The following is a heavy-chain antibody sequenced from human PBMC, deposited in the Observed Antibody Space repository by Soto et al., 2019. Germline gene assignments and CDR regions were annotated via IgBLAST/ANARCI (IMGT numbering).Heavy chain of an antibody. CDR2: IDPSDSST. CDR3: ARGVKMATPHRYYFDY. V-gene: IGHV5-10-1*01. J-gene: IGHJ4*02. CDR1: GYSFTSYW. Sequence: GESLKISCQGFGYSFTSYWVTWVRQMPGRGLEWVARIDPSDSSTNYSPSFRGHVTISADRSISTAYLQWSSLQASDTAIYYCARGVKMATPHRYYFDYWGQGALVTVPQ. D-gene: IGHD5-12*01.